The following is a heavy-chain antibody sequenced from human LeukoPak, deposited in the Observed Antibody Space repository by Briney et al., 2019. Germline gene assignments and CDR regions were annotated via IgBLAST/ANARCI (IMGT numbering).Heavy chain of an antibody. D-gene: IGHD2-21*02. J-gene: IGHJ3*02. V-gene: IGHV1-2*02. CDR1: GYTFTGYY. CDR2: INPNSGGT. CDR3: AREAGCGGDCEDAFDI. Sequence: ASVKVSCKAPGYTFTGYYMHWVRQAPGQGLEWMGWINPNSGGTNYAQKFQGRVTMTRDTSASTAYMELSSLRSEDMAVYYCAREAGCGGDCEDAFDIWGQGTMVTVSS.